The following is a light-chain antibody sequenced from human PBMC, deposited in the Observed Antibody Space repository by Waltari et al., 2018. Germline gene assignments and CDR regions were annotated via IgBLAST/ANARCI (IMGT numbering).Light chain of an antibody. J-gene: IGKJ4*01. Sequence: DIQMTQSPSSLSASVGDRVTITCRTSQSVSDFLSWYLQKPEKAPKLLSNSTTNLQSAVPSRVSVSDSGTEFTLTISSLQPEDFATYYCQQSYKTPLTFGGGTKVESK. CDR3: QQSYKTPLT. V-gene: IGKV1-39*01. CDR1: QSVSDF. CDR2: STT.